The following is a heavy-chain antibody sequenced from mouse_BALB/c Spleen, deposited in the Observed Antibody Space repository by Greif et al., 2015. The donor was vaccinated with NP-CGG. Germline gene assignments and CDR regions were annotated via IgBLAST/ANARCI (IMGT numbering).Heavy chain of an antibody. D-gene: IGHD3-3*01. CDR1: GFSLTGYG. Sequence: VKLVESGTGLVAPSQSLSITCTVSGFSLTGYGVNWVRQPPGRGLEWLGMIWGDGSTDYHSALKSRLSISKDNSKSQGFLKINSLPTDATAMFYCASALPRAIDYCGQGTAVTVSS. J-gene: IGHJ4*01. CDR3: ASALPRAIDY. V-gene: IGHV2-6-7*01. CDR2: IWGDGST.